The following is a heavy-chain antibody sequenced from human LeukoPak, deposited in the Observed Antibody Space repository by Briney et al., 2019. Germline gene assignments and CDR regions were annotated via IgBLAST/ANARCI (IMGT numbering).Heavy chain of an antibody. CDR3: ARGPVLLLDY. J-gene: IGHJ4*02. CDR2: IYHSGNT. Sequence: SETLSLTCAVSGYSISSGYYWGWIRQPPGKGLGWIGSIYHSGNTYYNPSLKSRVTISVDTSKNQFSLKLSSVTAADTAVYYCARGPVLLLDYWGQGTLVTVSS. V-gene: IGHV4-38-2*01. CDR1: GYSISSGYY. D-gene: IGHD3-10*01.